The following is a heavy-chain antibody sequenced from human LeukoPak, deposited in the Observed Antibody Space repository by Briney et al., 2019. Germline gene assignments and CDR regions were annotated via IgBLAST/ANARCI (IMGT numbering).Heavy chain of an antibody. J-gene: IGHJ4*02. CDR3: ARGSDMTYVWGSYRYTTYFDY. Sequence: PSETLSLTCTVSGGSISSSSYYWGWIRQPPGKGLEWIGSIYYSGSTYYNPSLKSRVTISVDTSKNQFSLKLSSVTAADTAVYYCARGSDMTYVWGSYRYTTYFDYWGQGTLVTVSS. CDR1: GGSISSSSYY. V-gene: IGHV4-39*07. D-gene: IGHD3-16*02. CDR2: IYYSGST.